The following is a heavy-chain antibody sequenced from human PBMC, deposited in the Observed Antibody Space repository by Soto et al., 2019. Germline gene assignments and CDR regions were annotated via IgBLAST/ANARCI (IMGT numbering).Heavy chain of an antibody. CDR3: ARVSTTAKTFEF. J-gene: IGHJ4*02. D-gene: IGHD4-17*01. Sequence: LRLSCAASGFTLSSNYMSWVRQAPGKGLEWVSVFYSGGSTYYADSVKGRFTISRDNSKNTLYLQMNSLRAEDTAVYYCARVSTTAKTFEFWGQGTLVTVSS. V-gene: IGHV3-53*01. CDR2: FYSGGST. CDR1: GFTLSSNY.